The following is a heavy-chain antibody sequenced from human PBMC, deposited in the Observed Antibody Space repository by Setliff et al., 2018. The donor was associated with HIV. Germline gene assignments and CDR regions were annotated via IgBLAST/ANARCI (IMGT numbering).Heavy chain of an antibody. J-gene: IGHJ4*02. V-gene: IGHV4-38-2*01. CDR1: GYFINNGYY. D-gene: IGHD6-19*01. Sequence: SETLSLTCAVSGYFINNGYYWDWIRQPPGKGLEWIGSFSHSESTYYNPSLKSRVTILLDTSKNQFSLNLSSVTAADTAVYYCASLPYSSGWVDYWGQGTLVTVSS. CDR3: ASLPYSSGWVDY. CDR2: FSHSEST.